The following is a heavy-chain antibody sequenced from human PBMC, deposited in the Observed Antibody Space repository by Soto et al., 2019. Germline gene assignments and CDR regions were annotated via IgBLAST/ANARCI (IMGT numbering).Heavy chain of an antibody. CDR3: AKEVHCGGGSCSWSEGFDH. V-gene: IGHV3-30*18. D-gene: IGHD2-15*01. CDR2: ISYEGSHT. CDR1: GFIFSSYG. Sequence: QVQLVESGGGVVQPGRSLRLSCAASGFIFSSYGMHWVRQAPGKGLEWVAVISYEGSHTYYADSVKGRFTITRDNSKNTLYLQMNSLRPEDTAVYYCAKEVHCGGGSCSWSEGFDHWGQATLLTVSS. J-gene: IGHJ4*02.